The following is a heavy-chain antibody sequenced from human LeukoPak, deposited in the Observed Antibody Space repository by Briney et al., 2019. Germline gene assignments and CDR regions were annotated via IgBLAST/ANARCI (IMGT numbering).Heavy chain of an antibody. V-gene: IGHV4-34*01. CDR3: ARRSRNYYDSSGRAAFDI. Sequence: SETLSLTCTVSGGSINSYYWSWIRQPPGKGLEWIGEINHSGSTNYNPSLKSRVTISVDTSKNQFSLKLSSVTAADTAVYYCARRSRNYYDSSGRAAFDIWGQGTMVTVSS. CDR1: GGSINSYY. J-gene: IGHJ3*02. CDR2: INHSGST. D-gene: IGHD3-22*01.